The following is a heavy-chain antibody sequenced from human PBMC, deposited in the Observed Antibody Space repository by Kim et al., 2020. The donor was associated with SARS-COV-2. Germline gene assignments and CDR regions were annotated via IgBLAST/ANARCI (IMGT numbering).Heavy chain of an antibody. CDR2: ISSSSSYI. D-gene: IGHD4-17*01. V-gene: IGHV3-21*04. CDR1: GFTFSSYS. Sequence: GGSLRLSCAASGFTFSSYSMNWVRQAPGKGLEWVSSISSSSSYIYYADSVKGRFTISRDNAKNSLYLQMNSLRAEDTAVYYCARDGIGLYGDPYYYYGMDVWGQGTTVTVSS. CDR3: ARDGIGLYGDPYYYYGMDV. J-gene: IGHJ6*02.